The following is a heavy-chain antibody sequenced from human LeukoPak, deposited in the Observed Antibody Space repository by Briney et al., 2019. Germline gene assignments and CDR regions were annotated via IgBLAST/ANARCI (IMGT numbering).Heavy chain of an antibody. J-gene: IGHJ4*02. CDR2: IYTSGST. CDR1: GGSISSGSYY. V-gene: IGHV4-61*02. Sequence: SETLSLTCTVSGGSISSGSYYWSWIRQPAGKGLEWIGRIYTSGSTNYNPSLKSRVTISVDTSKNQFSLKLSSVTAADTAVYYCARDDQGGLGSDFDYWGQGTLVTVSS. D-gene: IGHD1-26*01. CDR3: ARDDQGGLGSDFDY.